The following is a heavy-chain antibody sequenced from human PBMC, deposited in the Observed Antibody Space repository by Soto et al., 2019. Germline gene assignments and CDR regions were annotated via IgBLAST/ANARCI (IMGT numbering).Heavy chain of an antibody. V-gene: IGHV1-18*01. CDR3: ARAGYYDFWSGTTDFDY. D-gene: IGHD3-3*01. Sequence: ASVKVSCKASGYTFTSYGISWVRQAPGQGLEWMGWISAYNGNTNYAQKLQGRVTMTTDTSTSTAYMELRSLRSDDTAVYYCARAGYYDFWSGTTDFDYWGQGTLVTVS. CDR2: ISAYNGNT. CDR1: GYTFTSYG. J-gene: IGHJ4*02.